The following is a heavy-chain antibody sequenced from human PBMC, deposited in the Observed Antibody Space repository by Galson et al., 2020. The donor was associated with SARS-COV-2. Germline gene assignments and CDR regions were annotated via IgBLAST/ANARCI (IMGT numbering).Heavy chain of an antibody. V-gene: IGHV3-7*01. CDR3: AGGSIYYDFWSGRAEYFQH. Sequence: GESLKISCRGSGFSFSNYWMNWVRQAPGKGLEWVANIKQDGSEKVYVESVKGRFTVSRDNTQNSLYLQMNNLRVEDTAVYFCAGGSIYYDFWSGRAEYFQHWGQGTLVTLSS. J-gene: IGHJ1*01. CDR2: IKQDGSEK. D-gene: IGHD3-3*01. CDR1: GFSFSNYW.